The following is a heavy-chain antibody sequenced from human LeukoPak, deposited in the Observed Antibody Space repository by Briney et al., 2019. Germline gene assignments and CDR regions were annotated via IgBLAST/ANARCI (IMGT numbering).Heavy chain of an antibody. J-gene: IGHJ4*02. CDR1: GFTFSSYS. CDR3: ARSSGIVVVSAAMGVDY. D-gene: IGHD2-2*01. CDR2: ISSNSKTM. Sequence: GGSLRLSCAASGFTFSSYSMNWVRQAPGKGLEWVSYISSNSKTMYYANSVKGRFTISRDNARNSLYLQMSSLRDEDTAVYYCARSSGIVVVSAAMGVDYWGQGTLVTVSS. V-gene: IGHV3-48*02.